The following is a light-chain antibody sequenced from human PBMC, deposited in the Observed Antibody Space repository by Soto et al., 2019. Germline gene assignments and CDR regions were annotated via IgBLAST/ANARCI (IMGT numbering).Light chain of an antibody. CDR1: SSDIGGFYY. CDR2: QVS. CDR3: SSYSSSSTFYV. J-gene: IGLJ1*01. V-gene: IGLV2-14*01. Sequence: VLTQPASVSGSPGQSITISCTGTSSDIGGFYYVSWYQHHPGKDPKLMIYQVSNRPSGVSNRFSGSKSGNTASLTISGLQAEDEADYFCSSYSSSSTFYVFGAGTKVTVL.